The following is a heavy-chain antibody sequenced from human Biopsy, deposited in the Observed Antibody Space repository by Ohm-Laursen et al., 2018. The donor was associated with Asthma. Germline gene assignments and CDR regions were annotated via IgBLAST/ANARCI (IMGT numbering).Heavy chain of an antibody. V-gene: IGHV3-9*01. D-gene: IGHD3-22*01. Sequence: SLRLSCAASGFAFNNSSMTWVRQAPGKGLEWVSSISWNSGNIDYADSVKGRFTISRDNAKNSLYLQMQSLRPEDTAFYYCAKSADYYDSTDYLGFWGRGTLVTVSS. J-gene: IGHJ4*01. CDR3: AKSADYYDSTDYLGF. CDR1: GFAFNNSS. CDR2: ISWNSGNI.